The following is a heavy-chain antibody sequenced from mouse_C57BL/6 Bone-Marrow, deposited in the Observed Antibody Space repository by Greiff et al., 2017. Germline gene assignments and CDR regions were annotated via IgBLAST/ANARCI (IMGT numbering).Heavy chain of an antibody. CDR3: ARGLLGGWTFDV. CDR2: IHPNSGST. J-gene: IGHJ1*03. D-gene: IGHD2-3*01. Sequence: VQLQQPGAELVKPGASVKLSCKASGYTFTSYWMHWVKQRPGQGLEWIGMIHPNSGSTNYNEKFKSKATLTVDKSSSTAYMQLSSLTSEDSAVYYCARGLLGGWTFDVWGTGTTVTVSS. CDR1: GYTFTSYW. V-gene: IGHV1-64*01.